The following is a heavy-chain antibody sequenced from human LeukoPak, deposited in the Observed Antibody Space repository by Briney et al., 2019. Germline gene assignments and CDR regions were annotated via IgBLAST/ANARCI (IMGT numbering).Heavy chain of an antibody. CDR3: ARWAPYSGYDPNNWFDP. CDR2: IYYSGST. J-gene: IGHJ5*02. Sequence: SETLSLTCTVSGGSISSYYWSWIRQPPGKGLEWIGYIYYSGSTNYNPSLKSRVTISVDTSKNQFSLKLSSVTAADTAVFYCARWAPYSGYDPNNWFDPWGQGTLVTVSS. D-gene: IGHD5-12*01. V-gene: IGHV4-59*01. CDR1: GGSISSYY.